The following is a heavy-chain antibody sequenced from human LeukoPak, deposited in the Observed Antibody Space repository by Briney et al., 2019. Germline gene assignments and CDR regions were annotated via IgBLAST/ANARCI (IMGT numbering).Heavy chain of an antibody. CDR2: IKQDGSET. J-gene: IGHJ4*02. V-gene: IGHV3-7*01. CDR1: GFTFSSYS. CDR3: ARFRLSSSAPYHFDY. Sequence: GGSLRLSCAASGFTFSSYSMNWVRQAPGKGLEWVANIKQDGSETFYVDSVKGRFTISRDNAKTSLYLQMNSLRAEDTAVYHCARFRLSSSAPYHFDYWGQGTLVTVSS. D-gene: IGHD6-6*01.